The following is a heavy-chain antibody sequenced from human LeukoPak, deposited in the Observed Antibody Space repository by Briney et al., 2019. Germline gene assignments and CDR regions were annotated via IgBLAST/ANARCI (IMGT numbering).Heavy chain of an antibody. Sequence: GASVNVSCKASGYTFTIYGISWVRQAPGQGLEWMGWISAYNGNTNYAQKPQGRVTMTTDTSTSTAYMELRSLRSDDTAVYYCARDLPMVRGVRGFDYWGQGTLVTVSS. J-gene: IGHJ4*02. CDR2: ISAYNGNT. CDR3: ARDLPMVRGVRGFDY. CDR1: GYTFTIYG. D-gene: IGHD3-10*01. V-gene: IGHV1-18*01.